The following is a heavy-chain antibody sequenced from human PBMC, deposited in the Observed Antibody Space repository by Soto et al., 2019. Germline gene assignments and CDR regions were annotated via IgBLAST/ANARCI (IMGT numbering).Heavy chain of an antibody. D-gene: IGHD5-12*01. CDR2: IYHTGTI. V-gene: IGHV4-30-4*01. J-gene: IGHJ4*02. CDR3: ARQNLQIGPGFFDY. Sequence: SETLSLTCSVSGGPIGSGNFYWSWIRQPPGKGLEWLTSIYHTGTIYITPSLRSRLTISSDTSRNQFSLNLTSVTAADTALYFCARQNLQIGPGFFDYWGRGTLVT. CDR1: GGPIGSGNFY.